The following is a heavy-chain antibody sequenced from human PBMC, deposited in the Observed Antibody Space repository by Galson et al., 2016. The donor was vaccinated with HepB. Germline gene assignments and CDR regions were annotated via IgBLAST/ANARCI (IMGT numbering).Heavy chain of an antibody. CDR2: ISWDSGST. CDR1: GFTFDDYT. CDR3: AKDLGRKWLQFGLDY. J-gene: IGHJ4*02. Sequence: SLRLSCAVSGFTFDDYTMHWVRQVPGKGLEWVSLISWDSGSTYYADSVKGRFTISRDNSKSSLYLQMNSLRTEDTALYYCAKDLGRKWLQFGLDYWGQGTLVTVSS. V-gene: IGHV3-43*01. D-gene: IGHD5-24*01.